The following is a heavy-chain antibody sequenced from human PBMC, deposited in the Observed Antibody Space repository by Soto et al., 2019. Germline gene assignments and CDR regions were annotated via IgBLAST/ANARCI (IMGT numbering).Heavy chain of an antibody. CDR1: VFTFRSYA. CDR3: AKFGMATTKRSPPYYIDY. V-gene: IGHV3-23*01. D-gene: IGHD1-1*01. J-gene: IGHJ4*02. CDR2: ISGSGGGT. Sequence: GTLRLSGVASVFTFRSYAMSWVRQAPGKGLEWVSSISGSGGGTYYADSVKGRFTFSRDNSKNTLYLQMNSLRAEDTAVYYCAKFGMATTKRSPPYYIDYWGQGALVTVSS.